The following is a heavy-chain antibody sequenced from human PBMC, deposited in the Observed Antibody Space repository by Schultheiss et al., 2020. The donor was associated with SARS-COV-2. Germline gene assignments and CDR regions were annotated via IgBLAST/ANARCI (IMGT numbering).Heavy chain of an antibody. D-gene: IGHD3-3*01. V-gene: IGHV3-30*12. J-gene: IGHJ4*02. CDR1: GFTFSSYG. Sequence: GGSLRLSCAASGFTFSSYGMHWVRQAPGKGLEWVAVISYDGSENYYADSVKGRITISRDNSKNTLYLQMNSLRAEDTAVYYCARDYDFFFDYWGQGTLVTVSS. CDR3: ARDYDFFFDY. CDR2: ISYDGSEN.